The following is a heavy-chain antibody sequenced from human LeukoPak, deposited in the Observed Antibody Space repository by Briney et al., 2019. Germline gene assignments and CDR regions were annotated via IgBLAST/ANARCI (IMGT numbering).Heavy chain of an antibody. CDR3: ARRVRCSGDSCYSDNWFDP. CDR2: IYYSGST. J-gene: IGHJ5*02. Sequence: SETLPLTCTVSGGSISSTGYYWGWIRQPPGKGLEWIGNIYYSGSTHYNPSLKSRVTISVDTSKNQFSLKLSSVTAADTAVFYCARRVRCSGDSCYSDNWFDPWGTGTLVTVSS. D-gene: IGHD2-15*01. V-gene: IGHV4-39*01. CDR1: GGSISSTGYY.